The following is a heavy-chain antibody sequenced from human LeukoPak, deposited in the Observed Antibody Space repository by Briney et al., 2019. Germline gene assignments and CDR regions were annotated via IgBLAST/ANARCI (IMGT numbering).Heavy chain of an antibody. CDR1: GGSFSGYY. Sequence: SETLSLTCAVYGGSFSGYYWSWIRQPPGKGLEWIGEINHSGSTNYNPSLKSRVTISVDTSKNQFSLKLNFVTAADTAIYYCARHARYGDYAGGWFDPWGRGTLVPVSS. CDR3: ARHARYGDYAGGWFDP. D-gene: IGHD4-17*01. CDR2: INHSGST. J-gene: IGHJ5*02. V-gene: IGHV4-34*01.